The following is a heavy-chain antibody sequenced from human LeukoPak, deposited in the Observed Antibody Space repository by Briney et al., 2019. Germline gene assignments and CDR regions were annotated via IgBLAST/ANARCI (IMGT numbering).Heavy chain of an antibody. CDR2: IYYSGST. CDR1: GGSISSYY. D-gene: IGHD6-19*01. CDR3: ARHQSRYSSVDY. J-gene: IGHJ4*02. Sequence: SETLSLTCTVSGGSISSYYWSWIRQPPGKGLEWIGYIYYSGSTNYNPSLKSRVTISVDTSKNQFSLKLSSVTAADTVVYYCARHQSRYSSVDYWGQGTLVTVSS. V-gene: IGHV4-59*08.